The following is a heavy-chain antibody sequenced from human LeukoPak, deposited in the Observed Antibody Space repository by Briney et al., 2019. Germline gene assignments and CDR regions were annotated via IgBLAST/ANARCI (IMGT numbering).Heavy chain of an antibody. Sequence: SETLSLTCTVSGGSISSYYWSWIRQPPGKGLEWIGYIYYSGSTNYNPSLKSRVTISVDTSKNQFSLKLSSVTAADTAVYYCVRDLASSGCYDYWGQGTLVTVSS. CDR3: VRDLASSGCYDY. CDR2: IYYSGST. V-gene: IGHV4-59*01. CDR1: GGSISSYY. D-gene: IGHD6-19*01. J-gene: IGHJ4*02.